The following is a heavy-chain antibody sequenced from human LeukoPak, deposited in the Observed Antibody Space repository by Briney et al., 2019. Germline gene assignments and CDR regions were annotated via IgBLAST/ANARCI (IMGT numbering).Heavy chain of an antibody. J-gene: IGHJ4*02. CDR2: IYYSGST. CDR1: GGSISSYY. CDR3: ARGPRYYDSSGYYFSPHYFDY. D-gene: IGHD3-22*01. V-gene: IGHV4-59*12. Sequence: PSETLSLTCTVSGGSISSYYWSWIRQPPGKGLEWIGYIYYSGSTNYNPSLKSRVTISVDTSKNQFSLKPSSVTAADTAVYYCARGPRYYDSSGYYFSPHYFDYWGQGTLVTVSS.